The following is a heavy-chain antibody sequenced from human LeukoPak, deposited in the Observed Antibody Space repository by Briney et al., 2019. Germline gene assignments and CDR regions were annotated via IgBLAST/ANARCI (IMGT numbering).Heavy chain of an antibody. CDR2: ISGSGGST. D-gene: IGHD3-3*01. Sequence: GGSLRLSCAASGFTFSSYSMNWVRQAPGKGLEWVSAISGSGGSTYYADSVKGRFTISRDNSKNTLYLQMNSLRAEDTAVYYCAKAPGFHVLRFLGGAFDIWGQGTMVTVSS. CDR1: GFTFSSYS. V-gene: IGHV3-23*01. J-gene: IGHJ3*02. CDR3: AKAPGFHVLRFLGGAFDI.